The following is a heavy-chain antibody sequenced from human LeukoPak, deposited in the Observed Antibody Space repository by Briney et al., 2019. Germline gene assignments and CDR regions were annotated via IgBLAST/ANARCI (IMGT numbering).Heavy chain of an antibody. CDR1: GFTISSYA. V-gene: IGHV3-23*01. CDR3: AKGVGMTTVTPVNDY. CDR2: ISGGGGST. D-gene: IGHD4-17*01. J-gene: IGHJ4*02. Sequence: PGGSLRLSCAASGFTISSYAMSWVRQAPGKGLEWVSAISGGGGSTYYADSVKGRFTISRDNSKNTLYLQMNSLRAEDTAVYYCAKGVGMTTVTPVNDYWGQGTLVTVSS.